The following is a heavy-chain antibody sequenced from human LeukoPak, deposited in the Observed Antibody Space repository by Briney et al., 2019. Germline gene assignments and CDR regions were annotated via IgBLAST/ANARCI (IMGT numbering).Heavy chain of an antibody. D-gene: IGHD5-12*01. Sequence: GGSLRLSCAASGFTFITYAMSWVRQAPGKGLDWVSVISGSGDTTYYADSVQGRFTISRDNSKATLYLHMNSLRAEDTAVYYCAKRSGNDPLATDYWGQGTLVAVSS. V-gene: IGHV3-23*01. J-gene: IGHJ4*02. CDR1: GFTFITYA. CDR3: AKRSGNDPLATDY. CDR2: ISGSGDTT.